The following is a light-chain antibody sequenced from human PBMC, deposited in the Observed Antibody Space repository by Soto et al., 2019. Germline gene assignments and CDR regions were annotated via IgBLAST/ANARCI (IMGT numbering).Light chain of an antibody. J-gene: IGKJ1*01. V-gene: IGKV1-5*03. CDR3: QQYHIYSVT. CDR2: KAS. Sequence: DIQMTQSPSTLSASVGDRVTITCRASQTIDSWLAWYQQRPGKPPNLLIYKASTLASGVPSRFSGSGSGTEFTLTINSLQPDDFATYYCQQYHIYSVTFGPGTKVDIK. CDR1: QTIDSW.